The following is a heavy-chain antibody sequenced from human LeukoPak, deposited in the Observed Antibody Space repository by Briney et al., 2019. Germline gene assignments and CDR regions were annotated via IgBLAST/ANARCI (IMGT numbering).Heavy chain of an antibody. D-gene: IGHD6-19*01. CDR1: GYSFTSYW. Sequence: GESLKISCQGSGYSFTSYWIGWVRQMPGKGLEWMGIIYPGDSDTRYSPSFQGQVTISADKSISTAYLQWSSLKASDTAMYYCARRYGGWDFDYYYGMDVWGQGTTVTVSS. V-gene: IGHV5-51*01. CDR3: ARRYGGWDFDYYYGMDV. CDR2: IYPGDSDT. J-gene: IGHJ6*02.